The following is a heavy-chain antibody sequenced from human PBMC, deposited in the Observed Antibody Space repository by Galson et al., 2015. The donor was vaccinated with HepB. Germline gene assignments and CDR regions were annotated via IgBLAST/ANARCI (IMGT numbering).Heavy chain of an antibody. CDR2: IIPIFGTA. D-gene: IGHD6-13*01. J-gene: IGHJ4*02. CDR3: AREGIAAAGLFDY. CDR1: GGTFSSYA. Sequence: SVKVSCKASGGTFSSYAISWVRQAPGQGLEWMGGIIPIFGTANYAQKFQGRVTITADKSTSTAYMELSSLRSEDTAVYYCAREGIAAAGLFDYWGQGTLVTVSS. V-gene: IGHV1-69*06.